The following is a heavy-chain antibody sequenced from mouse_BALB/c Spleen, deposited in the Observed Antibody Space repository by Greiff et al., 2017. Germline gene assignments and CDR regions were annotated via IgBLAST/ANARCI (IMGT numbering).Heavy chain of an antibody. CDR3: ARPKTDYFDY. CDR2: INSNGGST. Sequence: EVQRVESGGGLVKLGGSLKLSCAASGFTFSSYYMSWVRQTPEKRLELVAAINSNGGSTYYPDTVKGRFTISRDNAKNTLYLQMSSLKSEDTALYYCARPKTDYFDYWGQGTTLTVSS. CDR1: GFTFSSYY. D-gene: IGHD4-1*01. J-gene: IGHJ2*01. V-gene: IGHV5-6-2*01.